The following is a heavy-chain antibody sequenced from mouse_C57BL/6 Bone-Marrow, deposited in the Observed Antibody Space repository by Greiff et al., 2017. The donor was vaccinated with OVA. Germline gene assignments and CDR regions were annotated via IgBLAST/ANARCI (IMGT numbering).Heavy chain of an antibody. V-gene: IGHV1-9*01. D-gene: IGHD1-1*01. CDR1: GYTFTGYW. J-gene: IGHJ2*01. Sequence: QVQLKQSGAELMKPGASVKLSCKATGYTFTGYWIEWVKQRPGHGLEWIGEILPGSGSTNYNEKFKGKATFTADTSSNTAYMQLSSLTTEDSAIYYCAIHPLYYYGSSYDYWGQGTTLTVSS. CDR2: ILPGSGST. CDR3: AIHPLYYYGSSYDY.